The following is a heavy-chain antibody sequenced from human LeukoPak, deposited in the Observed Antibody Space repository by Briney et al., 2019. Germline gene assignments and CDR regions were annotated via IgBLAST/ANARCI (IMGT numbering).Heavy chain of an antibody. V-gene: IGHV3-23*01. CDR3: ANVAVLVVGVKAYDV. CDR1: GFSFGTQV. CDR2: IPGNGYRT. Sequence: GGSLRLSCAPSGFSFGTQVMTWVRQAPGKGLEWVASIPGNGYRTEYADSVKGRFTVSRDNSKDTLYLHMNSLRAEDTALYYCANVAVLVVGVKAYDVWGQGKAVTVAS. D-gene: IGHD2-15*01. J-gene: IGHJ3*01.